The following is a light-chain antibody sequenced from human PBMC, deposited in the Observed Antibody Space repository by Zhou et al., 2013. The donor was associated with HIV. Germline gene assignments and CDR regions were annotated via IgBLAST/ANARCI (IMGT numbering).Light chain of an antibody. Sequence: QSVLTQPPSVSGAPGQRVTISCTGSSSNIGADYDVHWYQHLPGTAPKLLIYGNSNRPSGVPDRFSGSKSGTSASLAITGLQAEDEADYYCQSYDSSLSALFGGGTKLTVL. CDR3: QSYDSSLSAL. CDR1: SSNIGADYD. J-gene: IGLJ2*01. V-gene: IGLV1-40*01. CDR2: GNS.